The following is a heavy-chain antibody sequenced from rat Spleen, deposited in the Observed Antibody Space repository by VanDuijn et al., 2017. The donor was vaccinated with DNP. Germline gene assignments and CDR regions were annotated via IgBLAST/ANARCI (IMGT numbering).Heavy chain of an antibody. J-gene: IGHJ4*01. Sequence: EVQLQESGPGLVGPSQSLSLTCSVTGFSITSYSWVWIRRLPGNKMEWIGDINYSGITSYNPSLKSRVSITRDTSKNQFFLQLTSVTTEDTGTYFCARSPGGDGMDVWGQGASVTVSS. V-gene: IGHV3-1*01. D-gene: IGHD1-1*01. CDR2: INYSGIT. CDR1: GFSITSYS. CDR3: ARSPGGDGMDV.